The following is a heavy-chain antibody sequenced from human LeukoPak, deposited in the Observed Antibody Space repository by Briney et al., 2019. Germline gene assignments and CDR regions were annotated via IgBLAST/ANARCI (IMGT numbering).Heavy chain of an antibody. J-gene: IGHJ4*02. Sequence: SGGSLRLSCAASGFTFVNYAMSWVRQAPGKGLEWVSAISGSGGSTYYADSVKGRSTISRDNSKNTLYLQMNCLRAEDTAFYYCAKDTGGYKGFDYWGQGTLVTVSS. CDR1: GFTFVNYA. V-gene: IGHV3-23*01. D-gene: IGHD5-24*01. CDR3: AKDTGGYKGFDY. CDR2: ISGSGGST.